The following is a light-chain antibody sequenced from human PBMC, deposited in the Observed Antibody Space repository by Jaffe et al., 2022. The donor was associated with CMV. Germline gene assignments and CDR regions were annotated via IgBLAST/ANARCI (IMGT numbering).Light chain of an antibody. V-gene: IGLV2-23*02. CDR3: CSYAGSLHWL. Sequence: QSALTQPASVSGSPGQSITISCTGTSGDVGSYDLVSWYQQHPGKAPKFIIYDVTKRPSGVSDRFSASKSGNTASLTISGLQAEDEADYYCCSYAGSLHWLFGGGTKLTVL. J-gene: IGLJ3*02. CDR1: SGDVGSYDL. CDR2: DVT.